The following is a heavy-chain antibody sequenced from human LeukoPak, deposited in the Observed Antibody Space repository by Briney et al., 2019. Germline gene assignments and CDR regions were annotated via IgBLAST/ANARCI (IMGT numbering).Heavy chain of an antibody. V-gene: IGHV3-64*01. J-gene: IGHJ4*02. CDR2: ISGNGVAT. D-gene: IGHD2-2*01. CDR3: ARDASDIVVVPAAVGPFDL. Sequence: GGSLRLSCAASGFTFSNYAMYWVRQTPGKGLEYVSVISGNGVATHYATSVKGRFTIYRENSKNTLYLQMGSLRAEDMAVYYCARDASDIVVVPAAVGPFDLWGQGTLVTVSS. CDR1: GFTFSNYA.